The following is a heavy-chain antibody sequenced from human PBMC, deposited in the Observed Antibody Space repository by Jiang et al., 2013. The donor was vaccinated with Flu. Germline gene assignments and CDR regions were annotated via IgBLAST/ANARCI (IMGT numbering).Heavy chain of an antibody. V-gene: IGHV1-2*04. CDR3: ARGGTPRIWLLGNYYYGMDV. Sequence: EVKKPGASVKVSCKASGYTFTGYYMHWVRQAPGQGLEWMGWINPNSGGTNYAQKFQGWVTMTRDTSISTAYMELSRLRSDDTAVYYCARGGTPRIWLLGNYYYGMDVWGQGTTVTVSS. CDR1: GYTFTGYY. D-gene: IGHD5-18*01. J-gene: IGHJ6*02. CDR2: INPNSGGT.